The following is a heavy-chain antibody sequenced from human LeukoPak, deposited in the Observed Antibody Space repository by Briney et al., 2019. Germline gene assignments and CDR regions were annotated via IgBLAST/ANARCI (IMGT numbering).Heavy chain of an antibody. CDR3: ARDLKYYDSSGFDY. CDR1: GFTFSSYA. Sequence: GGSLRLSCAASGFTFSSYAMSWVRQAPGKGLEWVSATDGSGGSTYYADSVRGRFTISRDNAKNSLTLQMNSLRAEDTAVYYCARDLKYYDSSGFDYWGQGTLVTVSS. J-gene: IGHJ4*02. D-gene: IGHD3-22*01. V-gene: IGHV3-23*01. CDR2: TDGSGGST.